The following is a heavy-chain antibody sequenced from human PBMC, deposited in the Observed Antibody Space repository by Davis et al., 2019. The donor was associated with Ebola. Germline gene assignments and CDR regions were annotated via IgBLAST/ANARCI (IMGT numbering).Heavy chain of an antibody. Sequence: PSETLSLTCAVYGGSFSGYYWSWIRQPPGKGLEWIGEINHSGSTNYNPSLKSRVTISVDTSKNQFSLKLSSVTAADTAVYYCAVLRRSGSYSARYYYYYGMDVWGQGTTVTVSS. CDR1: GGSFSGYY. J-gene: IGHJ6*02. CDR3: AVLRRSGSYSARYYYYYGMDV. CDR2: INHSGST. D-gene: IGHD3-10*01. V-gene: IGHV4-34*01.